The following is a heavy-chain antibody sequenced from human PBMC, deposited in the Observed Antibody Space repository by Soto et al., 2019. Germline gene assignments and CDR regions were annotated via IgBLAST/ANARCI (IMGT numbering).Heavy chain of an antibody. V-gene: IGHV5-10-1*01. CDR2: IDPSDSYT. CDR1: GYSFTSYW. Sequence: RKISCKGSGYSFTSYWISWVRQMPGKGLEWMGRIDPSDSYTNYSPSFQGHVTISADKSISTAYLQWSSLKASDTAMYYCARFATQIKYNWFDPWGQGTLVTVSS. CDR3: ARFATQIKYNWFDP. J-gene: IGHJ5*02.